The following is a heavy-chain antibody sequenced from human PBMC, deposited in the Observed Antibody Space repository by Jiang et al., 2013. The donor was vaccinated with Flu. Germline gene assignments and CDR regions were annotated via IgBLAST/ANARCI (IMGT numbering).Heavy chain of an antibody. V-gene: IGHV4-39*01. J-gene: IGHJ3*02. Sequence: SGGSISSSSYYWGWIRQPPGKGLEWIGSIYYSGSTYYNPSLKSRVTISVDTSKNQFSLKLSSVTAADTAVYYCAGDTKEVVVVAATKGWDAFDIWGQGTMVTVSS. CDR1: GGSISSSSYY. CDR2: IYYSGST. D-gene: IGHD2-15*01. CDR3: AGDTKEVVVVAATKGWDAFDI.